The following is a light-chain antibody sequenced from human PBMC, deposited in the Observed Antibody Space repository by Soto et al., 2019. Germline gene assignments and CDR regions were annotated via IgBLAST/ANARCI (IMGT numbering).Light chain of an antibody. CDR3: QSYDSSLSGWV. J-gene: IGLJ3*02. V-gene: IGLV1-40*01. Sequence: QCVLTQPPSVSGAPGQRVTISCTGSSCDIGAGYNVHWYQQLPGTAPKLLIYGNSNRPSGVPDRFSGSKSGTSASLAITGLQAEDEADYYCQSYDSSLSGWVFGGGTKVTVL. CDR2: GNS. CDR1: SCDIGAGYN.